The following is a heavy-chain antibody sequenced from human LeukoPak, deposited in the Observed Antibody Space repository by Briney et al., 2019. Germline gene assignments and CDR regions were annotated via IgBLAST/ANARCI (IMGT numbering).Heavy chain of an antibody. D-gene: IGHD2-8*01. V-gene: IGHV4-61*02. J-gene: IGHJ4*02. CDR3: ARERAGELMVYATHFDY. Sequence: SQTLSLTCTVSGGSISSGSYYWSWIRQPAGKGLEWIGRIYTSGSTNYNPSLKSRVTISVDTSKNQFSLKLSSVTAADTAVYYCARERAGELMVYATHFDYWGQGTLVTVSS. CDR2: IYTSGST. CDR1: GGSISSGSYY.